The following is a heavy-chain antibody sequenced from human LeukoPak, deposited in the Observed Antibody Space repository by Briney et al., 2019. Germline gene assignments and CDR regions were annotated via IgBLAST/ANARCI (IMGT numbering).Heavy chain of an antibody. CDR1: GGPFSSYA. V-gene: IGHV1-69*04. CDR2: IIPILGIA. D-gene: IGHD3-16*01. J-gene: IGHJ1*01. CDR3: ARRPYYDYVWDSAEYFQH. Sequence: EASVKFSSKASGGPFSSYAISWVRRAPGQGLEWMGRIIPILGIANYAQKFQGRVTITADKSTSTAYMELSSLRSEDTAVYYCARRPYYDYVWDSAEYFQHWGQGTLVTVSS.